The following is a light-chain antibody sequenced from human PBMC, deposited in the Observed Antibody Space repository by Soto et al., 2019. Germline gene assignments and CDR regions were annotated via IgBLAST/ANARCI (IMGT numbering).Light chain of an antibody. J-gene: IGLJ3*02. CDR2: EDN. CDR1: SGSIASNY. CDR3: QSYDATNQV. Sequence: NFMLTQPHSVSESPGKTVIISCTRSSGSIASNYVQWYQQRPGSSPTTVIYEDNQRPSGVPDRFSGSIDSSSNSASLTISGLETEEEADYFCQSYDATNQVFGGGTKVTVL. V-gene: IGLV6-57*01.